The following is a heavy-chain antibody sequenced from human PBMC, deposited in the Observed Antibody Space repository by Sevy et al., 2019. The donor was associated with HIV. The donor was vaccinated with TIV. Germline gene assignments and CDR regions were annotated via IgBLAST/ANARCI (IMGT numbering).Heavy chain of an antibody. Sequence: SETLSLTCAVYGGSVSGYYWSWIRQPPGKGLEWIGEINHSGSTDYNPSLKSRVTISVDTSKNQFSLKLSSVTAADTAVYYCARGPITMVRGVIKYYYYYGMDVWGQGTTVTVSS. CDR2: INHSGST. CDR1: GGSVSGYY. J-gene: IGHJ6*02. D-gene: IGHD3-10*01. CDR3: ARGPITMVRGVIKYYYYYGMDV. V-gene: IGHV4-34*01.